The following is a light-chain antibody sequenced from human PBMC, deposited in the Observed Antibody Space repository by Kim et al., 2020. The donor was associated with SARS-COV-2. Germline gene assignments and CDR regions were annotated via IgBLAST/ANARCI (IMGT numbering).Light chain of an antibody. J-gene: IGKJ1*01. Sequence: GDRVTIPCRASQNIHIWLAWFQQKPGKAPRVLMYKASTLESGVPSRFSGSGSGTEFTLTINSLQPDDSATYYCQQYDVHPETFGQGTKVDIK. CDR3: QQYDVHPET. CDR1: QNIHIW. V-gene: IGKV1-5*03. CDR2: KAS.